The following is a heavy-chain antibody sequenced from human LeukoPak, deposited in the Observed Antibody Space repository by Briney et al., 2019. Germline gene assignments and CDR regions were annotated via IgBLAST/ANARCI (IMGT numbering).Heavy chain of an antibody. Sequence: PGGSLRLSCAASGFTFSSYDMSWVRQAPGKGLEWASGISGSGDNTYYADSVKGRFTISRDNSKNTLYVQVNSLGTEDTAAYYCAKGSYYDSSGSFYFDYWGQGTLVTVSS. D-gene: IGHD3-22*01. CDR2: ISGSGDNT. V-gene: IGHV3-23*01. CDR3: AKGSYYDSSGSFYFDY. CDR1: GFTFSSYD. J-gene: IGHJ4*02.